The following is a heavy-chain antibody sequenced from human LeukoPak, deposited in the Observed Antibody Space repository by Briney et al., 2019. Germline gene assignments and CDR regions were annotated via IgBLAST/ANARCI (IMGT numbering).Heavy chain of an antibody. CDR3: AKYGHCGSTGCYRYFDS. CDR1: GFTFSSYA. CDR2: IGGSGAST. J-gene: IGHJ4*02. V-gene: IGHV3-23*01. Sequence: QPGGSLRLSCTASGFTFSSYAMSWVRQAPGKGLEWVSAIGGSGASTFYRDSVKGRFTISRDNSNNALHLQMNSLRVEDTAIYYCAKYGHCGSTGCYRYFDSWGQGTLVTVSS. D-gene: IGHD2-2*01.